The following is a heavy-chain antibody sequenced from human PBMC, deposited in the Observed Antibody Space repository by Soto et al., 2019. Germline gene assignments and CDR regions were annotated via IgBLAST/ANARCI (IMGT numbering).Heavy chain of an antibody. CDR2: SSNSGSFT. V-gene: IGHV3-11*06. Sequence: GGSLSLSGAASGFTFSDHYMILIGQAPGKGLEWIGYSSNSGSFTRYADSVKGRFSISRDNAKNSLYLQINSLRGDDMAIYYCVRSGDNYNLLDYWGQGTPVTVSS. D-gene: IGHD1-1*01. J-gene: IGHJ4*02. CDR3: VRSGDNYNLLDY. CDR1: GFTFSDHY.